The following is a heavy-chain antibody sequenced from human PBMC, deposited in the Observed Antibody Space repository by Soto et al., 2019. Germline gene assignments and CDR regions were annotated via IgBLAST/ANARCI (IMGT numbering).Heavy chain of an antibody. V-gene: IGHV4-31*03. CDR3: ARGIYCTGGTCGYFFDY. CDR2: IYHSGNT. D-gene: IGHD2-15*01. Sequence: QVPLQGSGPGLVKPSQTLSLTCTVSGGSISSGGYYWSWIRQHPGKGLEWIGYIYHSGNTSYNPSLESRVTISVDTSKNQFSLKLSSLTAADTAVYYCARGIYCTGGTCGYFFDYWGQGTLVTVSS. J-gene: IGHJ4*02. CDR1: GGSISSGGYY.